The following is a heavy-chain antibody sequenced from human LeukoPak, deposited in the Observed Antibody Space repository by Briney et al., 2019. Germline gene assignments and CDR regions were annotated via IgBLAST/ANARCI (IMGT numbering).Heavy chain of an antibody. J-gene: IGHJ4*02. V-gene: IGHV3-74*01. Sequence: GGSLRLSCAASGNYWMHWVRQVPGKGLVWVSHINSDGSWTSYADSVKGRFTISRDNSKNTLYLQMNSLRAEDTAVYYCARDHSSSSTDYWGQGTLVTVSS. CDR3: ARDHSSSSTDY. CDR2: INSDGSWT. CDR1: GNYW. D-gene: IGHD6-13*01.